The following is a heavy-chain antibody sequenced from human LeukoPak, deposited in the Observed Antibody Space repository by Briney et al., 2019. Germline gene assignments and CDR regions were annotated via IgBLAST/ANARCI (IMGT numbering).Heavy chain of an antibody. D-gene: IGHD3-22*01. CDR2: ISSSSNTI. Sequence: GGSLRLSCAASRFTFSSYSMNWVRQAPGKGLEWVSYISSSSNTIYYADSVKGRFTISRDNAKNSLYLQMNSLRDEDTAVYYCGRGSAGYYDSNGRLDYWGQGTLVTVSS. J-gene: IGHJ4*02. CDR3: GRGSAGYYDSNGRLDY. V-gene: IGHV3-48*02. CDR1: RFTFSSYS.